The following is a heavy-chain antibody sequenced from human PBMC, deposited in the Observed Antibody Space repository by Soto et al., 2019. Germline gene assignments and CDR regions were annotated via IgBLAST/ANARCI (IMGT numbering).Heavy chain of an antibody. J-gene: IGHJ6*04. D-gene: IGHD2-2*01. CDR3: RSSTSCYDESCVDV. CDR1: GYSISSGNY. CDR2: LYHIGST. Sequence: SETLSLTCAVSGYSISSGNYWAWIRQPPGRGLEWIGSLYHIGSTHYNTSLRSRVTISVDTSKNHFSLELSSVTAADTAIYYCRSSTSCYDESCVDVWGKGTMVTVSS. V-gene: IGHV4-38-2*01.